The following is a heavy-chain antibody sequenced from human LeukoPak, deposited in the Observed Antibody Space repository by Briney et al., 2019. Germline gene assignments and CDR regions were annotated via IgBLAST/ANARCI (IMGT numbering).Heavy chain of an antibody. CDR2: MNPNSGNT. Sequence: ASVKVSCKASGYTFTSYDISWVRQATGRGLEWMGWMNPNSGNTGYAQKFQGRVTMTRNTSISTAYMELSSLRSEDTAVYYCARVAWFYDILTGYLNWFDPWGQGTLVTVSS. CDR1: GYTFTSYD. CDR3: ARVAWFYDILTGYLNWFDP. V-gene: IGHV1-8*01. J-gene: IGHJ5*02. D-gene: IGHD3-9*01.